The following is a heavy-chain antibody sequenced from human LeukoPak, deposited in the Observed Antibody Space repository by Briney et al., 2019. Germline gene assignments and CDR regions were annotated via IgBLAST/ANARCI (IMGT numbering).Heavy chain of an antibody. CDR1: GGSISSYY. D-gene: IGHD3-10*01. V-gene: IGHV4-59*01. CDR3: AREALPYGYGSGSYYNVGAFDI. J-gene: IGHJ3*02. CDR2: IYYSGST. Sequence: PSETLSLTCTVSGGSISSYYWSWIRQPPGKGLEWIGYIYYSGSTNYNPSLKSRVTIPVDTSKNQFSLKLSSVTAADTAVYYCAREALPYGYGSGSYYNVGAFDIWGQGTMVTVSS.